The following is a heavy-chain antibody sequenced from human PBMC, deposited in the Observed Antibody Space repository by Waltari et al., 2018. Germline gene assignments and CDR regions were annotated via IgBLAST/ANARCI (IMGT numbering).Heavy chain of an antibody. CDR1: GASISSRKYD. V-gene: IGHV4-39*01. Sequence: QVQLQESGPGLVKPSETLSLICSVSGASISSRKYDWGWIRRPPVKGLEWIGSISYSCTSYYNPSRKSRLTISVDTSKNQFSLRLSSLTAADTAVYYCARSPGIALPDHLEENGFDPWGQGTLVTVSS. D-gene: IGHD6-13*01. CDR2: ISYSCTS. J-gene: IGHJ5*02. CDR3: ARSPGIALPDHLEENGFDP.